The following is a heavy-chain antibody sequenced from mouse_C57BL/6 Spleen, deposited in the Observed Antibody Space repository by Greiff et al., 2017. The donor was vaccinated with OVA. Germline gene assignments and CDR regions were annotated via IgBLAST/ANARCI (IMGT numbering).Heavy chain of an antibody. CDR1: GFTFSDYY. Sequence: EVQLQESGGGLVQPGGSLKLSCAASGFTFSDYYLYWVRQTPETRLEWVAYISNGGGRTSYPDTVKGRFTISRDNAKNTLYLQMSRLKSEDTAMYYCARHKEHWYFDVWGTGTTVTVSS. J-gene: IGHJ1*03. CDR3: ARHKEHWYFDV. CDR2: ISNGGGRT. V-gene: IGHV5-12*01.